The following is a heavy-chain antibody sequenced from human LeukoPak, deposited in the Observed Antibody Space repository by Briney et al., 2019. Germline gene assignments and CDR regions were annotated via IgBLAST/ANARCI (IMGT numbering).Heavy chain of an antibody. J-gene: IGHJ4*02. CDR2: FYYSGST. V-gene: IGHV4-39*01. Sequence: SETLSLACTVVSGGSISSSSYYWGWIRQPPGKGLEWIGSFYYSGSTYYNPSLKSRVTISADTSKNQFSLKLSSVTAADTAVYYCARLWRAAIDYGGQGILVTVSS. CDR1: GGSISSSSYY. CDR3: ARLWRAAIDY. D-gene: IGHD1-1*01.